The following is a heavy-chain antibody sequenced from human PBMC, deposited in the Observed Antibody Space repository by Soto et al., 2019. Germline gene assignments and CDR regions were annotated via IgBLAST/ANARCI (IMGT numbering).Heavy chain of an antibody. V-gene: IGHV3-23*01. Sequence: LGGSLRLSCAASGFTFSSCAVSWVRQAPGKGLEWVAAIGGTGTTTFYADSVKGRFTISRDNSKNTLSLQMNSLRAEDTAVYYCAKQWLSSPPGDRFFDSWGQGTLVTVSS. CDR3: AKQWLSSPPGDRFFDS. D-gene: IGHD3-22*01. CDR1: GFTFSSCA. J-gene: IGHJ4*02. CDR2: IGGTGTTT.